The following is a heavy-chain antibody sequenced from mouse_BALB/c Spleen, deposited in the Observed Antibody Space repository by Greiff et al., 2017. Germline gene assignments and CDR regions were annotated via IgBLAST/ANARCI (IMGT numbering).Heavy chain of an antibody. D-gene: IGHD2-4*01. Sequence: LQQPGSELVRPGASVKLSCKASGYTFTSYWMHWVKQRPGQGLEWIGNIYPGSGSTNYDEKFKSKATLTVDTSSSTAYMQLSSLTSEDSAVYYCNAGSTMITTEAYWGQGTLVTVSA. CDR1: GYTFTSYW. J-gene: IGHJ3*01. CDR2: IYPGSGST. CDR3: NAGSTMITTEAY. V-gene: IGHV1S22*01.